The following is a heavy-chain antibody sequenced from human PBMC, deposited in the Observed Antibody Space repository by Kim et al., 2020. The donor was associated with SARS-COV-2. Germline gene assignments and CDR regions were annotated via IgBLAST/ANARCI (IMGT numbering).Heavy chain of an antibody. CDR2: VKEDGSDK. J-gene: IGHJ4*02. V-gene: IGHV3-7*01. CDR1: GFTFGSYW. CDR3: ARGNSPTDYFFDY. Sequence: GGSLRLSCAASGFTFGSYWMGWVRQAPGKGLEWVASVKEDGSDKYYVDSVRGRFTISRDNAKNSLYLQMNSLRAEDRAVYYCARGNSPTDYFFDYWGQGTLVTVSS. D-gene: IGHD2-21*01.